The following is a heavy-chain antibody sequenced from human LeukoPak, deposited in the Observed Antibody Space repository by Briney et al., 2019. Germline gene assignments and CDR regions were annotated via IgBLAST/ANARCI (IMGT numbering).Heavy chain of an antibody. CDR3: ARGSRGYCSSTSCYAFDY. D-gene: IGHD2-2*01. V-gene: IGHV4-34*01. CDR2: INHSGST. J-gene: IGHJ4*02. CDR1: GGSFSGYY. Sequence: SETLSLTCAVYGGSFSGYYWSWIRQPPGKGLEWIGEINHSGSTNYNPSLKNRVTISVDTSKNQFSLKLSSVTAADTAVYYCARGSRGYCSSTSCYAFDYWGQGTLVTVSS.